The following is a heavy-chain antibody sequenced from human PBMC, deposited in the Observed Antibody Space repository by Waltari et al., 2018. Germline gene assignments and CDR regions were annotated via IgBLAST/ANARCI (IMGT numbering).Heavy chain of an antibody. CDR1: GFTFSSYG. CDR3: AKASRLGAYYFDY. Sequence: QVQLVESGGGVVQPGRSLRLSCEASGFTFSSYGMHWVRQAPGKGLEWVAVISYDGSNKYYADSVKGRFTISRDNSKNTLYLQMNSLRAEDTAVYYCAKASRLGAYYFDYWGQGTLVTVSS. CDR2: ISYDGSNK. V-gene: IGHV3-30*18. D-gene: IGHD3-16*01. J-gene: IGHJ4*02.